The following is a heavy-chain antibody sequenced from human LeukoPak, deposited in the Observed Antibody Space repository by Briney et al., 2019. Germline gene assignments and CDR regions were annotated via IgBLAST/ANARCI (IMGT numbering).Heavy chain of an antibody. D-gene: IGHD2-21*01. CDR3: ARYCGGDCYGMDV. J-gene: IGHJ6*02. CDR1: GFTFSSYW. V-gene: IGHV3-7*01. Sequence: GGSLRLSCTASGFTFSSYWMSWVRQAPGKGLEWVANIKQDGSEKDYVDSVKGRFTISRDNPKNSLYLQMNNLRAEDAAVYYCARYCGGDCYGMDVWGQGTTVTVSS. CDR2: IKQDGSEK.